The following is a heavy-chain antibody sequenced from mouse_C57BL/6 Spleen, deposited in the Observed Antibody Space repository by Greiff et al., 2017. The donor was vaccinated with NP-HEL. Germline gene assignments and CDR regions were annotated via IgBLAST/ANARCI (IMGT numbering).Heavy chain of an antibody. J-gene: IGHJ1*03. D-gene: IGHD2-1*01. V-gene: IGHV5-4*01. CDR3: ASDYGNYEGWYFDV. Sequence: EVHLVESGGGLVKPGGSLKLSCAASGFTFSSYAMSWVRQTPEKRLEWVATISDGGSYTYYPDNVKGRFTISRDNAKNNLYLQMSHLKSEDTAMYYCASDYGNYEGWYFDVWGTGTTVTVSS. CDR1: GFTFSSYA. CDR2: ISDGGSYT.